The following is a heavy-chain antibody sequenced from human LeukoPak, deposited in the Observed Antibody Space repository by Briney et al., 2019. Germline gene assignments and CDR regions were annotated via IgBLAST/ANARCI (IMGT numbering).Heavy chain of an antibody. D-gene: IGHD4-17*01. Sequence: PGGSLRLSCAASVLRFSDYYVSWIRQAPGKGLQWVSYISSGGDIMHYADSVKGRFTISRDNAKNSLYLQLNSLRPEDTALYYCSTEPRSLLYWGHGTLVTIYS. CDR3: STEPRSLLY. V-gene: IGHV3-11*01. CDR2: ISSGGDIM. CDR1: VLRFSDYY. J-gene: IGHJ4*01.